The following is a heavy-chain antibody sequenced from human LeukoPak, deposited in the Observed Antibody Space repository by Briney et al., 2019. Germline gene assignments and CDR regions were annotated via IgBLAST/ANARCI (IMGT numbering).Heavy chain of an antibody. J-gene: IGHJ4*02. CDR2: ISNSGGNT. CDR3: AKHRSVSSMPEFDC. V-gene: IGHV3-23*01. D-gene: IGHD1-26*01. Sequence: SGGSLRLSCAASGFTFSSYAMSWVRQAPGKGLEWVSAISNSGGNTYYADSVKGRFTISRDNSKNTLYLQMNSLRAEDTAVYYCAKHRSVSSMPEFDCWGQGTLVTVSS. CDR1: GFTFSSYA.